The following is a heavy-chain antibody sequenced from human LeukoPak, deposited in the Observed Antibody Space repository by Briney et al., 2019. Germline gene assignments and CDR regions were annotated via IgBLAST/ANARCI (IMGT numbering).Heavy chain of an antibody. J-gene: IGHJ4*02. Sequence: SETLSLTCAVYGGSFSGYYWSWIRQPPGKGLEWIGEINHSGSTNYNPSLKSRVTISVDTSKNQFSLKLSSVTAADTVVYYCARLVGSYGSGSFGFWVTPFSYFDYWGQGTLVTVSS. D-gene: IGHD3-10*01. V-gene: IGHV4-34*01. CDR2: INHSGST. CDR1: GGSFSGYY. CDR3: ARLVGSYGSGSFGFWVTPFSYFDY.